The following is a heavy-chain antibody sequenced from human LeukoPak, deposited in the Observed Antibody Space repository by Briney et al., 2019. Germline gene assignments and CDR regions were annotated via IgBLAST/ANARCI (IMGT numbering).Heavy chain of an antibody. J-gene: IGHJ5*02. CDR1: GYTFTSYD. D-gene: IGHD2-15*01. V-gene: IGHV1-8*01. CDR2: MNPNSGNT. Sequence: GVSVKVSCKASGYTFTSYDINWVRQATGQGLEWMGWMNPNSGNTGYAQKFQGRVTMTRNTSISTAYMELSSLRSEDTAVYYCARGRSQAPYCSGGSCYFDPWGQGTLVTVSS. CDR3: ARGRSQAPYCSGGSCYFDP.